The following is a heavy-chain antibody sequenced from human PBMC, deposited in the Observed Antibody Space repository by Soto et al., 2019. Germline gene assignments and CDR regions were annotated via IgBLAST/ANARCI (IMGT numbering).Heavy chain of an antibody. CDR3: ARDVGTQLDFWSTSGMDV. V-gene: IGHV3-30-3*01. Sequence: PGGSLRLSCAASGFSLSDDAMHWVRQAPGQGLEWVAVITYDGSNKYYADSVRGRFTISRDNSKSTLYLQTDSLIIDDTAVYYCARDVGTQLDFWSTSGMDVWGQGTTVTVSS. D-gene: IGHD3-3*01. CDR1: GFSLSDDA. J-gene: IGHJ6*02. CDR2: ITYDGSNK.